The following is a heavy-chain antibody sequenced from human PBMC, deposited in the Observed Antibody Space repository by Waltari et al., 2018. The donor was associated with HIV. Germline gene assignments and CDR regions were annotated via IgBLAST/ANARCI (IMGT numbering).Heavy chain of an antibody. CDR3: ARSVLYYDDTGFNS. CDR1: GGSISAYY. CDR2: IYYSGST. Sequence: QVQLRESGPGLVKPSETQSLTCTVSGGSISAYYWTWIRQPPGKGLEWIGYIYYSGSTNYNPSLKSRVTISVDTSKGHFALKLNSVTAADTAVYYCARSVLYYDDTGFNSWGQGTLVTVSS. V-gene: IGHV4-59*01. J-gene: IGHJ4*02. D-gene: IGHD3-22*01.